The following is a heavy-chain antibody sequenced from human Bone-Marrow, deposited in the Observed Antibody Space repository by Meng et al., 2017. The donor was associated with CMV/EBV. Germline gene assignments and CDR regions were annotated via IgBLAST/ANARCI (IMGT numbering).Heavy chain of an antibody. V-gene: IGHV3-15*01. D-gene: IGHD3-22*01. CDR3: TTDTPDTYYYDSSGSVG. CDR2: IKSKTDGGTT. J-gene: IGHJ4*02. CDR1: GFTFDDYA. Sequence: LSLTCAASGFTFDDYAMHWVRQAPGKGLEWVGRIKSKTDGGTTDYAAPVKGRFTISRDDSKNTLYLQMNSLKTEDTAVYYCTTDTPDTYYYDSSGSVGWGQGTLVTVSS.